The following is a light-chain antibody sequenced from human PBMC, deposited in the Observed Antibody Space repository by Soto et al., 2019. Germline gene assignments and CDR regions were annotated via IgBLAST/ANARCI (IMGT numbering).Light chain of an antibody. CDR1: QSVSTN. V-gene: IGKV3-20*01. J-gene: IGKJ1*01. CDR3: QQYGSSGT. Sequence: EIVLTQSPDTLSLSPGERATLSCRARQSVSTNLAWYQHKTGQAPRLLISGASNRATGIPDRFSGSGSGTDFTLTISRLEPEDFAVYYCQQYGSSGTFGQGTKVDIK. CDR2: GAS.